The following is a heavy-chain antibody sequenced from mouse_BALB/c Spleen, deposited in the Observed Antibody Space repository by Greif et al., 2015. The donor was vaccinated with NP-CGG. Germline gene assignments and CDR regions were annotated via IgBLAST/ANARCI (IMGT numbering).Heavy chain of an antibody. CDR1: GDSITSGY. D-gene: IGHD2-1*01. CDR3: ARSPYGNYAMDY. V-gene: IGHV3-8*02. Sequence: VQLQQSGPSLVKPSQTLSLTCSVTGDSITSGYWNWIRKFPGNKLEYIGYISYSGSTYYNPSLKSRISITRDISKNXYYLQLNSVTTEDTATYYCARSPYGNYAMDYWGQGTSVTVSS. CDR2: ISYSGST. J-gene: IGHJ4*01.